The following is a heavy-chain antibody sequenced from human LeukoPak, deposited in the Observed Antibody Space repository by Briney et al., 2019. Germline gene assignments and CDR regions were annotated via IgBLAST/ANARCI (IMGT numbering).Heavy chain of an antibody. Sequence: GGSLRLSCAASEFNFSSHWMTWVRQAPGKGLEWVANIDQDGSQKYYVDSVMGRFTISRDNAKNSLYLQLNNLRAEDTAVYYCARSAYHFDYWGQGIPVTVSS. CDR1: EFNFSSHW. V-gene: IGHV3-7*01. CDR3: ARSAYHFDY. J-gene: IGHJ4*02. CDR2: IDQDGSQK.